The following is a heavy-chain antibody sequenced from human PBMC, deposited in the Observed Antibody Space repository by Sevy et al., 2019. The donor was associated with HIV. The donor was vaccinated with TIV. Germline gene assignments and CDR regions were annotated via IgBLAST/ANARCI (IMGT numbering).Heavy chain of an antibody. V-gene: IGHV3-21*01. Sequence: GGSLRLSCAASGFTFSTFSMNWVRQAPGKGLEWVSSISSSSDYKYYADSVEGRFTISRDNAKNSLFLQMSSLRAEDTAVYYCVRDSRIMVTFGGDYWGQGTLVTVSS. CDR2: ISSSSDYK. CDR1: GFTFSTFS. D-gene: IGHD3-16*01. CDR3: VRDSRIMVTFGGDY. J-gene: IGHJ4*02.